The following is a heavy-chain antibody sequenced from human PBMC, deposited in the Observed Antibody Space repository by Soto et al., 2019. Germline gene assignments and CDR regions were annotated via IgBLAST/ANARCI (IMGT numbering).Heavy chain of an antibody. CDR2: IYYSGST. Sequence: SETLSLTCTVSGGSISSYYWSWIRQPPGKGLEWIGYIYYSGSTNYNPSLKSRVTISVDTSKNQFSLKLSSVTAADTAVYYCAREADGSFGFDYWGQGTLVTVSS. CDR3: AREADGSFGFDY. J-gene: IGHJ4*02. CDR1: GGSISSYY. D-gene: IGHD3-16*01. V-gene: IGHV4-59*01.